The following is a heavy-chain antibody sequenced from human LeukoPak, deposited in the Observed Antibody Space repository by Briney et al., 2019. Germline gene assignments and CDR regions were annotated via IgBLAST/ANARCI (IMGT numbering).Heavy chain of an antibody. J-gene: IGHJ4*02. CDR1: GFTFSNNA. CDR2: IKNDGSTT. V-gene: IGHV3-23*01. D-gene: IGHD6-19*01. CDR3: AKVYHDSGCLIDY. Sequence: GGSLRLSCAASGFTFSNNAMTWVRQAPGKGLEWVSTIKNDGSTTDYADSVKGRFTIFRDNSKNSLYLQMNSLRAEDTAIYYCAKVYHDSGCLIDYWGQGTLVTVSS.